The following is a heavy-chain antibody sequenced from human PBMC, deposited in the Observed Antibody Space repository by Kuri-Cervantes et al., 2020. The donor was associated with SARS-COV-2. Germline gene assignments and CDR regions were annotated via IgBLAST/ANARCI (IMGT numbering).Heavy chain of an antibody. Sequence: TANVSCKLPGYSFYNYYMHWVRQAPGQGLEWMGAFRPSRGSPTYAQRFQDRVTITGDTSTTTVYKELSSLTSDDTAVYYCARDQDFWSGINDAFDIWGQGTMVTVSS. CDR2: FRPSRGSP. CDR1: GYSFYNYY. CDR3: ARDQDFWSGINDAFDI. D-gene: IGHD3-3*01. J-gene: IGHJ3*02. V-gene: IGHV1-46*02.